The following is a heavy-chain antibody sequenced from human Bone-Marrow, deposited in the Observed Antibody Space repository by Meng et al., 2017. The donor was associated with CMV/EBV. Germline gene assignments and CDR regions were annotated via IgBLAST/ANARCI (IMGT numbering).Heavy chain of an antibody. CDR1: GYSFSSYG. J-gene: IGHJ4*02. V-gene: IGHV1-18*01. D-gene: IGHD6-19*01. CDR2: ISAYNGNT. Sequence: ASVKVSCKASGYSFSSYGISWVRQAPGQGLEWMGWISAYNGNTNYAQRLQGRVTMTTDTTTSTAYMELRGLRSDDTAVYYCAKFSQWLVPFDYWGQGNLV. CDR3: AKFSQWLVPFDY.